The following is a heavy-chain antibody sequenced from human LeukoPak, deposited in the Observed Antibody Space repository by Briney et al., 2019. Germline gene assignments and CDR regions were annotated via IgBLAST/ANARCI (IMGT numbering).Heavy chain of an antibody. V-gene: IGHV3-30-3*01. J-gene: IGHJ4*02. D-gene: IGHD6-13*01. CDR2: ISYDGSNK. Sequence: GGSLRLSCAASGFTFSSYAMHWVRQAPGKGLEWVAVISYDGSNKYYADSVKGRFTISRDNSKNTLYLQMNSLRAEDTAVYYCAREDSSTFDYWGREPWSPSPQ. CDR3: AREDSSTFDY. CDR1: GFTFSSYA.